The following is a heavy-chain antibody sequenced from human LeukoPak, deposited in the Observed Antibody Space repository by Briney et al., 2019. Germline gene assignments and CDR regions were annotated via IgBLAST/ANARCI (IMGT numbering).Heavy chain of an antibody. D-gene: IGHD1-26*01. CDR1: GFTFSSYG. Sequence: GRSLRLSCAASGFTFSSYGMHWVRQAPGKGLEWVAVIWYDGSNKYYADSVKGRFTISRDNSKNTLYLQMNSLRAEDTAVYYCARDHSETYSGSPTNYYYYGMDVWGQGTTVTVSS. J-gene: IGHJ6*02. CDR3: ARDHSETYSGSPTNYYYYGMDV. V-gene: IGHV3-33*01. CDR2: IWYDGSNK.